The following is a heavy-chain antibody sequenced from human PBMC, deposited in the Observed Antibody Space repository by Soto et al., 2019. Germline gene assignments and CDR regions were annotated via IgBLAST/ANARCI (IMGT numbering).Heavy chain of an antibody. CDR2: ISAGSRSI. J-gene: IGHJ3*02. CDR1: GFTFSTYT. CDR3: ARSTPGNPFDI. D-gene: IGHD3-10*01. Sequence: EVQLVESGGGLVEPGGSLRLSCAASGFTFSTYTINWVRQAPGKGLEWVSSISAGSRSIYYTDSLKGRSTVSRDNSKNSLYLLINSLKVDDTAVYYCARSTPGNPFDIWGQGTMVTVSS. V-gene: IGHV3-21*01.